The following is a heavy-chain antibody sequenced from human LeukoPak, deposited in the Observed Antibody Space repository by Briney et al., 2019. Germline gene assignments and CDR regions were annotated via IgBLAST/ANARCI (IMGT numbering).Heavy chain of an antibody. CDR1: GFTFSSYA. V-gene: IGHV3-30-3*01. J-gene: IGHJ4*02. CDR3: ARPYKQQLDFDH. Sequence: GRSLRLSCAASGFTFSSYAMHWVRQAPGKGLEWVAVISYDGSNKYYADSVKGRFTISRDNSKNTLYLQMNSLRAEDTAVYYCARPYKQQLDFDHWGQGTLVTVS. CDR2: ISYDGSNK. D-gene: IGHD1-1*01.